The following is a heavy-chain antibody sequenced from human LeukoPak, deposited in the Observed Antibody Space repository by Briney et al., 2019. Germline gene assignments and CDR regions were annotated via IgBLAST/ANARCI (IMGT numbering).Heavy chain of an antibody. CDR2: IWYDGSNK. V-gene: IGHV3-33*01. J-gene: IGHJ3*02. Sequence: GGSLRLSCAASGFTFSSYGMHWVRQAPGKGLEWVAVIWYDGSNKYYADSVKGRFTISRDNSKNTLYLQMNSLRAEDTAVYYCAAVGADDAFDIWGQGTMVTVSS. CDR1: GFTFSSYG. CDR3: AAVGADDAFDI. D-gene: IGHD1-26*01.